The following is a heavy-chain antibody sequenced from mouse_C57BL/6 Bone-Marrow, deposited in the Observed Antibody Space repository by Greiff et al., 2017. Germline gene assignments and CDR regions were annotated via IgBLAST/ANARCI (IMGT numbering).Heavy chain of an antibody. Sequence: VKLMESGPELVKPGASVKISCKASGFAISSSWMNWVKQRPGQGLEWIGRIYPGDGDTNYNGKFKGKATLTADTSSRTAYMQLSSLTSEDTAVYFCARSWNAFFDNGGKGTTPPV. V-gene: IGHV1-82*01. CDR3: ARSWNAFFDN. CDR2: IYPGDGDT. CDR1: GFAISSSW. J-gene: IGHJ2*01.